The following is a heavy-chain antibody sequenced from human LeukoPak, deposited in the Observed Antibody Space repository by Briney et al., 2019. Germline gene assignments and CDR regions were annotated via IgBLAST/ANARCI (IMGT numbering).Heavy chain of an antibody. V-gene: IGHV3-23*01. D-gene: IGHD3-22*01. CDR1: GFTFSSYA. CDR3: AKNYDSSGYYARMDV. CDR2: VSGSGGST. J-gene: IGHJ6*02. Sequence: PGGSLRLSCAASGFTFSSYAMTWVRQAPGKGLEWVSTVSGSGGSTYYADSVKGRFTISRDNSKNTLYLQMNSLRAEDTAVYYCAKNYDSSGYYARMDVWGQGTTVTVSS.